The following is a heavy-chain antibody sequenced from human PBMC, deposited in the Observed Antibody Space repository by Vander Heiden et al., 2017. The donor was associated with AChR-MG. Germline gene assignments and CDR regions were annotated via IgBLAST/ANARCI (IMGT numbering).Heavy chain of an antibody. V-gene: IGHV1-46*01. J-gene: IGHJ6*03. CDR3: AREIEGAVAARSYYMDV. CDR2: INPSGGST. CDR1: GYTFTSYY. D-gene: IGHD6-6*01. Sequence: QVQLVQSGAEVKKPGASVKVSCKASGYTFTSYYMPWVRQAPGQGLEWMGIINPSGGSTSYAQKFQGRVTMTRDTSTSTVYMELSSLRSEDTAVYYCAREIEGAVAARSYYMDVWGKGTTVTVSS.